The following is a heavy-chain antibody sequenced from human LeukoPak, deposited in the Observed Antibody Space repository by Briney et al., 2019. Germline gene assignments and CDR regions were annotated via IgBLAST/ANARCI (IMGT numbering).Heavy chain of an antibody. J-gene: IGHJ4*02. CDR1: GFTFSSYG. CDR2: IRYDGSNK. Sequence: GGSLRLSCAASGFTFSSYGMHWVRQAPGKGLERVAFIRYDGSNKYYADSVKGRFTISRDNSKNTLYLQMNSLRAEDTAVYYCAKDMTTVSYFDYWGQGTLVTVSS. CDR3: AKDMTTVSYFDY. D-gene: IGHD4-11*01. V-gene: IGHV3-30*02.